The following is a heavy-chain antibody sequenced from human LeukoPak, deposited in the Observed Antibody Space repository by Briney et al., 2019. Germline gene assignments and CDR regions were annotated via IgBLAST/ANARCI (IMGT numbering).Heavy chain of an antibody. CDR2: FDPEDGET. Sequence: GASVKVSCKVSGYTLTELSMHWVRQAPGKGLEWMGGFDPEDGETIYAQKFQGRVTMTEDTSTDTAYMELSSLRSEDTAVYYRAADSGSYGGWFDPWGQGTLVTVSS. D-gene: IGHD1-26*01. V-gene: IGHV1-24*01. CDR1: GYTLTELS. CDR3: AADSGSYGGWFDP. J-gene: IGHJ5*02.